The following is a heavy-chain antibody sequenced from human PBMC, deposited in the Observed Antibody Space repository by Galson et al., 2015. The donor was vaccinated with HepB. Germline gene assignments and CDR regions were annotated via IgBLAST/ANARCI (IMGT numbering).Heavy chain of an antibody. CDR3: ASGTQDIVVVPAGLYYYYGMDV. Sequence: SVKVSCKASGGTFSSYAISWVRQAPGQGLEWMGGIIPIFGTANYAQKFQGRVTITADESTSTAYMELSSLRSEDTAVYYCASGTQDIVVVPAGLYYYYGMDVWGQGTTVTVSS. V-gene: IGHV1-69*13. CDR1: GGTFSSYA. CDR2: IIPIFGTA. J-gene: IGHJ6*02. D-gene: IGHD2-2*01.